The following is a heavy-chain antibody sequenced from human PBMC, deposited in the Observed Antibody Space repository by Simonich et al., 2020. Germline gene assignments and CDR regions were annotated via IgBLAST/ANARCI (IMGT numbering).Heavy chain of an antibody. CDR1: GFTFSSFW. V-gene: IGHV3-7*01. J-gene: IGHJ4*02. D-gene: IGHD3-10*01. Sequence: EVQLVESGGGLVQPGGSLRLSCAASGFTFSSFWISWVRQAPGKGLEWVDNKKQDEIGKYYVDSVKGRFTISRDNAKNSLYLQMNSLRAEDTAVYYCARDREVYGSGSYYNYWGQGTLVTVSS. CDR2: KKQDEIGK. CDR3: ARDREVYGSGSYYNY.